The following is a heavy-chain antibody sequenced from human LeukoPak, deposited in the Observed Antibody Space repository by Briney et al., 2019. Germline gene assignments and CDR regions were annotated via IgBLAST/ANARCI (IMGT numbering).Heavy chain of an antibody. CDR3: ARASGSLDGHYYYYYMDV. CDR1: GGTFSSYD. V-gene: IGHV1-8*03. J-gene: IGHJ6*03. Sequence: GASVKVSCKASGGTFSSYDINWVRQATGQGLEWMGWMNPNSGNTGYAQKFQGRVTITRNTSISTAYMELSSLRSEDTAVYYCARASGSLDGHYYYYYMDVWGKGTTVTVSS. D-gene: IGHD3-10*01. CDR2: MNPNSGNT.